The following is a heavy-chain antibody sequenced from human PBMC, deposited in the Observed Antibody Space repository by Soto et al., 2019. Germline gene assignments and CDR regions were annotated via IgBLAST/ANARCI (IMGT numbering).Heavy chain of an antibody. CDR1: GYTFTSYA. J-gene: IGHJ6*02. CDR2: INAGNGNT. V-gene: IGHV1-3*01. Sequence: ASVKVSCKASGYTFTSYAMHWVRQAPGQRLEWMGWINAGNGNTKYSQKFQGRVTITRGTSASTAYMELSSLRSEDTAVYYCARERILGYSSSWYSPHYYYYGMDVWGQGTTVTVSS. CDR3: ARERILGYSSSWYSPHYYYYGMDV. D-gene: IGHD6-13*01.